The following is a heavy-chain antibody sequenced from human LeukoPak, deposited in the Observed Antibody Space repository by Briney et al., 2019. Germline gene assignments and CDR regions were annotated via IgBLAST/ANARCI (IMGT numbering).Heavy chain of an antibody. CDR1: GASISNYY. V-gene: IGHV4-4*07. J-gene: IGHJ4*02. Sequence: KPSETLCLTCTVSGASISNYYWSWIRQPAGKGLEWIGRVFTSGSTNYNPSFRSRVTISVDKSKNQLSLKLTSVTAADTAVYYCAGRDYWGQGTLVTVSS. CDR3: AGRDY. CDR2: VFTSGST.